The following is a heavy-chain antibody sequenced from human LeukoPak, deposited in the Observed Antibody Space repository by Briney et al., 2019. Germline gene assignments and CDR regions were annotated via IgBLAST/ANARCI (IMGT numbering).Heavy chain of an antibody. Sequence: PSETLSLTCAVYGGSFNYYWSWIRQPPGKGLEWIGEINHSGITKYNPSPKSRVSISVDTSKNQFSLRLSSVTAADTAIYYCAKSLYCGDDCFWGPGTMVTVSS. CDR2: INHSGIT. D-gene: IGHD2-21*02. CDR1: GGSFNYY. J-gene: IGHJ3*01. CDR3: AKSLYCGDDCF. V-gene: IGHV4-34*01.